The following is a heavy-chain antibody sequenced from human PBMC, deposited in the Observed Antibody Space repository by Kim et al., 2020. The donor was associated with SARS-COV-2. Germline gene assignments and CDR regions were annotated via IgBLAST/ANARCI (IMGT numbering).Heavy chain of an antibody. CDR3: TTDLYSRSWYGEGAFDI. Sequence: GGSLRLSCAASGFTFSNAWMSWVRQAPGKGLEWVGRIKSKTDGGTTDYAAPVKGRFTISRDDSKNTLYLQMNSLKTEDTAVYYCTTDLYSRSWYGEGAFDIWGQGTMVTVSS. CDR2: IKSKTDGGTT. D-gene: IGHD6-13*01. J-gene: IGHJ3*02. V-gene: IGHV3-15*01. CDR1: GFTFSNAW.